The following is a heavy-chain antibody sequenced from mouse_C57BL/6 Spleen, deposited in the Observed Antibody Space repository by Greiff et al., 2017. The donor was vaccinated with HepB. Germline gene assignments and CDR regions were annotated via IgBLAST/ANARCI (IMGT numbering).Heavy chain of an antibody. J-gene: IGHJ1*03. CDR3: AKGDYGSFPRGYFDV. Sequence: QVHVKQPGAELVKPGASVKLSCKASGYTFTSYWMHWVKQRPGQGLEWIGMIHPNSGSTNYNEKFKSKATLTVDKSSSTAYMQLSSLTSEDSAVYYCAKGDYGSFPRGYFDVWGTGTTVTVSS. D-gene: IGHD1-1*01. CDR1: GYTFTSYW. V-gene: IGHV1-64*01. CDR2: IHPNSGST.